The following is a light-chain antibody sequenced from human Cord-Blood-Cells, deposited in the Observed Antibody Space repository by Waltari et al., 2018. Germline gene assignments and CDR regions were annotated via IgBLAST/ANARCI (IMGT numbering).Light chain of an antibody. CDR1: QSISSC. CDR2: AAS. V-gene: IGKV1-39*01. J-gene: IGKJ4*01. Sequence: DIQMTQSPSSLSASVGDRVTITFRASQSISSCLNWDQQKPGKAPKLLIYAASSLQSGVPSRFSGSGSGTDFTLTISSLQPEDFATYYCQQSYSTPLTFGGGTKVEIK. CDR3: QQSYSTPLT.